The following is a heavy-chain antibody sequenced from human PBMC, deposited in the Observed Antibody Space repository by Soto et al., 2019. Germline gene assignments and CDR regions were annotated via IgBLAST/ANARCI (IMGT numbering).Heavy chain of an antibody. CDR1: GGSFSGYY. J-gene: IGHJ6*02. CDR2: INHSGST. Sequence: PSETLSLTCAVYGGSFSGYYWSWIRQPPGKGLEWIGEINHSGSTNYNPSLKSRVTISVDTSKNQFSLKLSSVTAADTAVYYCARGGGLTMVRGVPVGGYCYGMDVWGQGTTVTVSS. CDR3: ARGGGLTMVRGVPVGGYCYGMDV. V-gene: IGHV4-34*01. D-gene: IGHD3-10*01.